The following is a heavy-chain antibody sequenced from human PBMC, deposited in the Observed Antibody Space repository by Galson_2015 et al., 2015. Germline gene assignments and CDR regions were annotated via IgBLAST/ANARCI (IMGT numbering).Heavy chain of an antibody. CDR3: ARLGDISFWYFDL. CDR2: IYPGDSDT. Sequence: QSGAEVKKPGESLKISCTGSGYSFTGYWIGWVRQMPGKGLEWMGIIYPGDSDTKYSPSFQGQVTISADKSISTAYLQWSSLKASDTAMYYCARLGDISFWYFDLWGRGTLVTVSS. V-gene: IGHV5-51*01. J-gene: IGHJ2*01. D-gene: IGHD3-9*01. CDR1: GYSFTGYW.